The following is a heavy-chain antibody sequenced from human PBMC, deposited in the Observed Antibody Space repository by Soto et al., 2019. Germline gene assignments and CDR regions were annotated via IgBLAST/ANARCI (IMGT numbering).Heavy chain of an antibody. CDR3: ARSDSSGRAEYFQQ. CDR2: INPNSGGT. Sequence: GASVKVSCKASGYTFTGYYMHWVRQAPGQGLEWMGWINPNSGGTNYAQKFQGWVTMTRDTSISTAYMELSRLRSDDTAVYYCARSDSSGRAEYFQQWGQGTLVTVSS. CDR1: GYTFTGYY. J-gene: IGHJ1*01. V-gene: IGHV1-2*04. D-gene: IGHD3-22*01.